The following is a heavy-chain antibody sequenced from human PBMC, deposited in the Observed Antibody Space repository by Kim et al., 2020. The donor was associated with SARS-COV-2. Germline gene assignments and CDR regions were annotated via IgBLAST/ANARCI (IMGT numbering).Heavy chain of an antibody. CDR2: INHSGST. Sequence: SETLSLTCAVYGGSFSGYYWSWIRQPPGKGLEWIGEINHSGSTNYNPSLKSRVTISVDTSKNQFSLKLSSVTAADTAVYYCARGKGITHNWGQGTLVTVSS. CDR1: GGSFSGYY. D-gene: IGHD3-10*01. J-gene: IGHJ4*02. CDR3: ARGKGITHN. V-gene: IGHV4-34*01.